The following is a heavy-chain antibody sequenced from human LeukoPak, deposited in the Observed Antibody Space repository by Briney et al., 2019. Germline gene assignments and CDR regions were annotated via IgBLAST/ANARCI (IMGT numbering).Heavy chain of an antibody. J-gene: IGHJ6*02. V-gene: IGHV4-4*07. CDR2: IYTSGST. D-gene: IGHD3-22*01. Sequence: SETLSVTCTVSGGSISSYYWSWIRQPDGKGLEWIGRIYTSGSTNYNPSLKSRVTMSVDTSKNQFSLKLSSVAAADTAVYYCARDTKWLLGYYYYGMDVWGQGTTVTVSS. CDR3: ARDTKWLLGYYYYGMDV. CDR1: GGSISSYY.